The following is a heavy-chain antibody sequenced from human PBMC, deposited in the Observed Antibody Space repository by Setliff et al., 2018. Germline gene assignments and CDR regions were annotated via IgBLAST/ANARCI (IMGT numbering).Heavy chain of an antibody. CDR2: ISAYNGNT. V-gene: IGHV1-18*01. CDR1: GYTFTSYG. J-gene: IGHJ4*02. D-gene: IGHD1-7*01. CDR3: ARYITGTTPADY. Sequence: ASVKVSCKASGYTFTSYGISWVRQAPGQGLEWMGWISAYNGNTSYAQKLQGRVTMTTDTSTSTAYMELRSLRSDDTAVYYCARYITGTTPADYWGQGTLVTVSS.